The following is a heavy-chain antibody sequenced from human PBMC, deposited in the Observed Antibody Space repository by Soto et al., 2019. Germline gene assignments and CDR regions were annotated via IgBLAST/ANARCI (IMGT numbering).Heavy chain of an antibody. CDR3: RIVATISYYYYMDV. CDR1: GFTFDDYA. CDR2: ISWNSGSI. J-gene: IGHJ6*03. Sequence: GGSLRLSCAASGFTFDDYAMHWVRQAPGKGLEWVSGISWNSGSIGYADSVKGRFTISRDNAKNSLYLQMNSLRAEDTALYYCRIVATISYYYYMDVWGKGTTVTVSS. V-gene: IGHV3-9*01. D-gene: IGHD5-12*01.